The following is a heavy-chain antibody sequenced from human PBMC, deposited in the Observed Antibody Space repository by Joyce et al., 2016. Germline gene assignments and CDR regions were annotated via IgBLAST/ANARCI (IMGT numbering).Heavy chain of an antibody. CDR2: LYPTDSDT. V-gene: IGHV5-51*01. CDR3: AIVVGGGWYFDH. D-gene: IGHD2-15*01. CDR1: GYTFRSHW. J-gene: IGHJ4*02. Sequence: EVQLVQSGAEVKKPGESLKISCKGSGYTFRSHWIAWVRQMPGKGLEWMGALYPTDSDTRYSPSFRGQVTISDDKSRSTAYLKWRSLKASDSAMYYCAIVVGGGWYFDHWGQGTLVTVSS.